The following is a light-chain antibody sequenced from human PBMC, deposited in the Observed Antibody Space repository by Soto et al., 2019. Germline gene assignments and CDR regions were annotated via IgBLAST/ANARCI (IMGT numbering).Light chain of an antibody. V-gene: IGKV1-39*01. CDR3: QQSYSSPQT. Sequence: DIPMTQSPSSLSASVGDRVTITCRASQSINTYLNWYQQRPGKAPKLLIYAASVLQSEVPTRFSGSGSGTDFTLTISGLQPEDSAAYYCQQSYSSPQTFGQGTKLEIK. CDR1: QSINTY. J-gene: IGKJ2*01. CDR2: AAS.